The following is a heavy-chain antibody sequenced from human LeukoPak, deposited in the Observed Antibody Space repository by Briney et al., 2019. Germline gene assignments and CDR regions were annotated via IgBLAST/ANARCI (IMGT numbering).Heavy chain of an antibody. D-gene: IGHD6-6*01. CDR3: ARGPSIAARYDAFDI. CDR2: ISSSGNTI. J-gene: IGHJ3*02. V-gene: IGHV3-48*03. CDR1: EFTFTSYE. Sequence: GGSLRLSCAASEFTFTSYELNWVRQAPEKGLEWVSYISSSGNTISYADSVKGRFTISRDNAKNSLYLQVISLRAEDTAVYYCARGPSIAARYDAFDIWGQGTMVTVYS.